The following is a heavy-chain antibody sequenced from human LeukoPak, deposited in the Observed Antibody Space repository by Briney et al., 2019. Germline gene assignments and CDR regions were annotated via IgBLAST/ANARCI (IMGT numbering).Heavy chain of an antibody. CDR2: FDPEDGET. Sequence: ASVKVSCTVSGYTLTELSMHWVRQAPGKGLEWMGGFDPEDGETIYAQKFQGRVTMTEDTSTDTAYMELSSLRSEDTAVYYCATGPAVDSSGYYTYYYYGMDVWGQGTTVTVSS. D-gene: IGHD3-22*01. J-gene: IGHJ6*02. CDR3: ATGPAVDSSGYYTYYYYGMDV. V-gene: IGHV1-24*01. CDR1: GYTLTELS.